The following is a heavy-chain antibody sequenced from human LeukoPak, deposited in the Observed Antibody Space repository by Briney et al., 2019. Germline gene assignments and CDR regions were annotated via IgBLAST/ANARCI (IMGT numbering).Heavy chain of an antibody. CDR1: GGSIRSSYYY. CDR2: IYYSGST. CDR3: ARVYYDYVWGSYRKYFDY. Sequence: PSETLSLTCTVSGGSIRSSYYYWGWIRQPPGKGLEWIGYIYYSGSTYYNPSLKSRVTISVDTSKNQFSLKLSSATAADTAVYYCARVYYDYVWGSYRKYFDYWGQGTLVTVSS. J-gene: IGHJ4*02. D-gene: IGHD3-16*02. V-gene: IGHV4-31*03.